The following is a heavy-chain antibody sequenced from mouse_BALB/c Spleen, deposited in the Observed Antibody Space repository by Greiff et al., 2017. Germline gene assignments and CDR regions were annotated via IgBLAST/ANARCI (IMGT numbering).Heavy chain of an antibody. CDR2: INPGSGGT. V-gene: IGHV1-54*01. J-gene: IGHJ2*01. D-gene: IGHD1-1*01. Sequence: VQLQQSGAELVRPGTSVKVSCKASGYAFTNYLIEWVKQRPGQGLEWIGVINPGSGGTNYNEKFKGKATLTADKSSSTAYMQLSSLTSDDSAVYFCARGTTGDYWGQGTTLTVSS. CDR1: GYAFTNYL. CDR3: ARGTTGDY.